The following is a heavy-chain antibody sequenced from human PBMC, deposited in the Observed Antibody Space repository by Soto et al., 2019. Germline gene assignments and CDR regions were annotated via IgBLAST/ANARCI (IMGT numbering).Heavy chain of an antibody. J-gene: IGHJ4*02. CDR1: GFTFSSYG. CDR3: ASGQALWFGHSH. Sequence: PGGSLRLSCAASGFTFSSYGMNWVRQAPGKGLEWVSSISSSSSYIYYADSVKGRFTISRDNAKNSLYLQMNSLRAEDTAVYYCASGQALWFGHSHRGQGSLVTVSS. V-gene: IGHV3-21*01. D-gene: IGHD3-10*01. CDR2: ISSSSSYI.